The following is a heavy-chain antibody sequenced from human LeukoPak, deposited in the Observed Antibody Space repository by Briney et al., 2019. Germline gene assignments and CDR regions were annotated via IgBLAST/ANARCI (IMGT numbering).Heavy chain of an antibody. J-gene: IGHJ4*02. CDR1: GFTFSRYS. CDR3: ARDRGELIHFDY. CDR2: ISSSSSTI. Sequence: GGSLRLSCAASGFTFSRYSLNWVHQAPGKGLEWVSYISSSSSTIYYADSVKGRFTISRDNAKNPLYLQMNSLRAEDTAVYYCARDRGELIHFDYWGQGTLVTVSS. V-gene: IGHV3-48*04. D-gene: IGHD1-7*01.